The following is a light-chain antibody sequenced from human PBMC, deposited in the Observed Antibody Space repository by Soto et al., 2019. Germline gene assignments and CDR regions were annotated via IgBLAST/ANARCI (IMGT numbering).Light chain of an antibody. CDR2: QDT. J-gene: IGLJ2*01. Sequence: SYELTQPPSVSVSPGQTASITCSGDKLGDKYASWYQQKPGQSPVMVIYQDTKRPSGIPERFPGSKSGNTATLTISGTQAMDEADYYCQAWDATTAAFGGGTKLTVL. CDR1: KLGDKY. CDR3: QAWDATTAA. V-gene: IGLV3-1*01.